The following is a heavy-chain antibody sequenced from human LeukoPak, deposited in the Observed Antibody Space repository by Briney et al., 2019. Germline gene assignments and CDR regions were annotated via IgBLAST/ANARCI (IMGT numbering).Heavy chain of an antibody. CDR3: ARDEGWYGRGLDV. CDR2: IKPDGSEK. V-gene: IGHV3-7*04. D-gene: IGHD2-15*01. J-gene: IGHJ6*02. CDR1: GFTFISYW. Sequence: PGGSLRLSCPASGFTFISYWVSWVSQAPGKGLEWVAKIKPDGSEKDYEDSVRGRFTISRDNAKNSLYLQLNSLRGDDTAVYYCARDEGWYGRGLDVWGQGTTVIVSS.